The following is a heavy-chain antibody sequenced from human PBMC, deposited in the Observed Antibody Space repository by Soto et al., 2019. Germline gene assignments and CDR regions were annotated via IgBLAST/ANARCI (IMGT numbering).Heavy chain of an antibody. CDR1: SFPFRSYA. V-gene: IGHV3-23*01. D-gene: IGHD3-9*01. Sequence: GGSLRLSCAASSFPFRSYAMGWVRQAPGKGLEWISVISGSGEITLYTDSVKGRFTISRDFSNNTLSLQMNSLGADDTAIYYCGKARYLLVDQPLYFESWGQGTLVTVSS. CDR2: ISGSGEIT. CDR3: GKARYLLVDQPLYFES. J-gene: IGHJ4*02.